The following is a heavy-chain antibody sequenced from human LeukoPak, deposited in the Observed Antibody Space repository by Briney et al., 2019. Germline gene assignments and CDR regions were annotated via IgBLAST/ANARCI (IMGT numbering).Heavy chain of an antibody. CDR3: AKDLGPGSMATSPGFDY. Sequence: GRSLRLSCAASGFTFDNYAMHWVRQAPGKGLEWVSGISWDSGSIGYADSVKGRFTISRDNAKTSLYLQMNSLRAEDTALYYCAKDLGPGSMATSPGFDYWGQGTLVTVSS. V-gene: IGHV3-9*01. CDR2: ISWDSGSI. D-gene: IGHD5-24*01. J-gene: IGHJ4*02. CDR1: GFTFDNYA.